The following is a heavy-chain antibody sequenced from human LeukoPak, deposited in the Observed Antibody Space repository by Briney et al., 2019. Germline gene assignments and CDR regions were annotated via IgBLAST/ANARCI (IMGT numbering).Heavy chain of an antibody. CDR2: INPSGGST. J-gene: IGHJ4*02. Sequence: GASVKVSCKASGYTFTGYYMHWVRQAPGQGLEWMGIINPSGGSTSYAQKFQGRVTMTRDMSTSTVYMELGSLRSEDTAVYYCARDRARSRYYFDYWGQGTLVTVSS. CDR3: ARDRARSRYYFDY. V-gene: IGHV1-46*01. CDR1: GYTFTGYY. D-gene: IGHD3-10*01.